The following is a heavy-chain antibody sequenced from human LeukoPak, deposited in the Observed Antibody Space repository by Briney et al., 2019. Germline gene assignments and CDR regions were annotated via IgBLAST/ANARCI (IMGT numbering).Heavy chain of an antibody. J-gene: IGHJ4*02. V-gene: IGHV3-21*04. CDR3: ARVQQYDKFDY. CDR1: GFTFSSYS. CDR2: ISSSSTYI. Sequence: PGGSLRLSCKTSGFTFSSYSMNWVRQAPGKGLEWVSSISSSSTYIYYAESMKGRFTISRDNAKNALYLQMNSLRAEDTAFYYCARVQQYDKFDYWGQGTLVTVSS. D-gene: IGHD3-22*01.